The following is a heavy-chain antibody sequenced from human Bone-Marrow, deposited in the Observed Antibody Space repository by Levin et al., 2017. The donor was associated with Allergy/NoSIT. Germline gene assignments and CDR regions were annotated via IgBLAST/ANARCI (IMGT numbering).Heavy chain of an antibody. CDR1: GFTFHDYA. J-gene: IGHJ4*02. Sequence: PGGSLRLSCAASGFTFHDYAMHWVRQAPGKGLEWVSGISWNSNRIDYADSVKGRFTISRDNARNSLYLQMNSLRADDTALYYCVKENGNKYWGQSVQDYSFDYWGQGTLVTVSS. V-gene: IGHV3-9*01. CDR2: ISWNSNRI. D-gene: IGHD5/OR15-5a*01. CDR3: VKENGNKYWGQSVQDYSFDY.